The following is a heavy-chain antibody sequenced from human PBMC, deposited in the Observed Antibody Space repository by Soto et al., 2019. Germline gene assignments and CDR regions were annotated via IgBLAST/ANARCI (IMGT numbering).Heavy chain of an antibody. CDR3: AKSPEWPNRYFDY. CDR2: ITANSGST. Sequence: EMSLRLSCAASGFTVSSYAMVWVRQAPGKWLESVSTITANSGSTAYGDSVKGRFTISRDNSKSTLYLQMNSLRVENTAAYYCAKSPEWPNRYFDYWGQGTLVTVSS. J-gene: IGHJ4*02. V-gene: IGHV3-23*01. CDR1: GFTVSSYA. D-gene: IGHD3-3*01.